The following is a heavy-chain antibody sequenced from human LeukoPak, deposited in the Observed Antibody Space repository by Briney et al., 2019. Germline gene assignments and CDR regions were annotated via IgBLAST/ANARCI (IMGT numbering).Heavy chain of an antibody. CDR2: IYYSGST. Sequence: SETPSLTCTVSGGSISSYYWSWIRQPPGKGLGWIGYIYYSGSTNYNPSLKSRVTISVDTSKNQFSLKLSSVTAADTAVYYCARHSRDGYNYLDSWGQGTLVTVSS. CDR3: ARHSRDGYNYLDS. D-gene: IGHD5-24*01. CDR1: GGSISSYY. J-gene: IGHJ4*02. V-gene: IGHV4-59*01.